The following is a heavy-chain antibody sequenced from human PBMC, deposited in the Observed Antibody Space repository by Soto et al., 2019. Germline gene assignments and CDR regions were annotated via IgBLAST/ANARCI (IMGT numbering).Heavy chain of an antibody. J-gene: IGHJ4*02. CDR2: ISASGFT. D-gene: IGHD3-22*01. CDR1: GDSISPYY. V-gene: IGHV4-4*07. Sequence: QVQLRESGPGLVKTSETLSLTCTVSGDSISPYYWSWIRQPAGKGLEWVGRISASGFTTYTPSLKSRVSLSGETSKKQFSLTLRSVTAADTAVYCCAREARGCYSGIFDSWGQGTLLTVS. CDR3: AREARGCYSGIFDS.